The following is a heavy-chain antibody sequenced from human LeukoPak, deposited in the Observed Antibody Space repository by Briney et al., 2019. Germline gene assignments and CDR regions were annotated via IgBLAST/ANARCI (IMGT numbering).Heavy chain of an antibody. J-gene: IGHJ4*02. CDR3: ARDHPLTIAVAGTQNDY. D-gene: IGHD6-19*01. V-gene: IGHV3-53*01. CDR1: GFTVSSNY. CDR2: IYSGGST. Sequence: PGGSLRLSCAASGFTVSSNYMNWVRQAPGKGLEWVSVIYSGGSTYYADSVKGRFTISRDNSKNTLYLQMNSLRAEDTAVYYCARDHPLTIAVAGTQNDYWGQGTLVTVSS.